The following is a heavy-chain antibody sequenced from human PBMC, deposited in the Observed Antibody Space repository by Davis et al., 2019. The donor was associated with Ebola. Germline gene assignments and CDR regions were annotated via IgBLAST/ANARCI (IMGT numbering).Heavy chain of an antibody. CDR3: ARQERGYYYDSSGYYLDY. CDR2: INHSGST. V-gene: IGHV4-34*01. D-gene: IGHD3-22*01. Sequence: SETLSLTCDVYGGSFTGYYWSWIRQPPGKGLEWIGEINHSGSTNYNPSLKSRVTISVDTSKNQFSLKLSSVTAADTAVYYCARQERGYYYDSSGYYLDYWGQGTLVTVSS. CDR1: GGSFTGYY. J-gene: IGHJ4*02.